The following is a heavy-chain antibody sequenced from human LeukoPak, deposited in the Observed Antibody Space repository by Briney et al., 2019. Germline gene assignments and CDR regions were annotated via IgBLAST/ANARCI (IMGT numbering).Heavy chain of an antibody. V-gene: IGHV1-69*13. Sequence: SVKVSCKASGGTFSSYAISWVRQAPGQGLEGMRGIILIFGTANYAQKFQGRVTITADESTSTAYMELSSLRSEDTAVYYCARATIFGVVISWFDPWGQGTLVTVSS. D-gene: IGHD3-3*01. J-gene: IGHJ5*02. CDR3: ARATIFGVVISWFDP. CDR1: GGTFSSYA. CDR2: IILIFGTA.